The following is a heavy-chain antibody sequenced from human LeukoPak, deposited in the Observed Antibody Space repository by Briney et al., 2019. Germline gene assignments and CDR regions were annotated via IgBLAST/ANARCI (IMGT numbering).Heavy chain of an antibody. CDR3: ARDFCSSTSCYVMGDY. Sequence: ASVKVSCKDSGYTFTAYYMHWVRQAPGQGLEWMGRINPNSGGTNYAQKFQGRVTMTRDTSISTAYMELSRLRSDDTAVYYCARDFCSSTSCYVMGDYWGQGTLVTVSS. CDR1: GYTFTAYY. V-gene: IGHV1-2*06. D-gene: IGHD2-2*01. J-gene: IGHJ4*02. CDR2: INPNSGGT.